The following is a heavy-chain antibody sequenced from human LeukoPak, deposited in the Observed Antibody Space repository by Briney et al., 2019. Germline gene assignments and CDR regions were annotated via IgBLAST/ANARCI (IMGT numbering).Heavy chain of an antibody. CDR1: GGSISSGGYS. V-gene: IGHV4-30-2*01. CDR2: IYRSGST. J-gene: IGHJ4*02. Sequence: SETLSLTCAVSGGSISSGGYSWSWIRQPPGKGLEWIGYIYRSGSTYYNPSLKSRVTISVDTSKSQFSLKLSSVTAADTAVYYCARQGGYSYGYPFIAAAGRPDYWGQGTLVTVSS. CDR3: ARQGGYSYGYPFIAAAGRPDY. D-gene: IGHD5-18*01.